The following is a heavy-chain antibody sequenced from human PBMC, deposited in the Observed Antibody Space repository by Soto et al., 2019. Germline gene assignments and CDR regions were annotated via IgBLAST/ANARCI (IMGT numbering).Heavy chain of an antibody. Sequence: EVQLLESGGGLVQPGGSLRLSCAASGFTFSSYAMKWVRQAPGKGLEWVSLIGESGTPTYYADSVKGRFTISRDKSGNTLFLEMYGLRAEDTAVYYCARYIPGVRYYGMDVWGQGTTVTVSS. V-gene: IGHV3-23*01. D-gene: IGHD5-18*01. CDR1: GFTFSSYA. J-gene: IGHJ6*02. CDR3: ARYIPGVRYYGMDV. CDR2: IGESGTPT.